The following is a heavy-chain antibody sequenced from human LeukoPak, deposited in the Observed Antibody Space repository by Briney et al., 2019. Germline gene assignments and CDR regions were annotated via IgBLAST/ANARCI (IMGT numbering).Heavy chain of an antibody. V-gene: IGHV3-15*01. CDR1: GFTFSNAW. CDR2: IKSKTDGGTT. J-gene: IGHJ4*02. Sequence: GGSLRLSCAASGFTFSNAWMSWVRQAPGKGLEWVGRIKSKTDGGTTDYAAPVKGRFTISRDDSKNTLYLQMNSLKTEDTAVYYCTTEGILEWSSRIVDYWGQGTLVTVSS. D-gene: IGHD3-3*01. CDR3: TTEGILEWSSRIVDY.